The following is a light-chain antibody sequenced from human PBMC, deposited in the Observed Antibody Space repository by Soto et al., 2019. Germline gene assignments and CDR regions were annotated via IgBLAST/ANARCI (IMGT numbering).Light chain of an antibody. CDR1: QDIATW. J-gene: IGKJ5*01. V-gene: IGKV1-12*01. Sequence: VQMTQSPSSVSASVGDRVTITCRASQDIATWIAWYQQKPGKAPTLLISGASNLQSGVPSRFSGGGSGTDFTLTISTLQPEDFATYYCQQTDSFPTFGRGTRLEIK. CDR3: QQTDSFPT. CDR2: GAS.